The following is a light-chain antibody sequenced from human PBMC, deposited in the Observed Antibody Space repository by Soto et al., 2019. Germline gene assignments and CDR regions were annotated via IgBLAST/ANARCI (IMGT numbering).Light chain of an antibody. CDR2: AAS. V-gene: IGKV3-15*01. CDR3: QQCNSWPLT. CDR1: QSFNSN. Sequence: DIVLTQSPVTLSVSPGERATLSCRASQSFNSNLAWYQQKPGQAPRLLIYAASTGATGIPDRFSGSGSGSDFTLTISSLQSEDFAVYYCQQCNSWPLTFGPGTKVDI. J-gene: IGKJ3*01.